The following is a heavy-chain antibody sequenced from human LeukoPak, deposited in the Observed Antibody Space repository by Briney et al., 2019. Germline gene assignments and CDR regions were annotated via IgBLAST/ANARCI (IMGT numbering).Heavy chain of an antibody. CDR3: AKDRVSYSSSWAFDY. CDR1: GFTFDDYA. J-gene: IGHJ4*02. D-gene: IGHD6-13*01. V-gene: IGHV3-9*03. Sequence: PGRSLRLSCAASGFTFDDYAMHWVRQAPGKGLEWVSGISWNSGSIGYADSVEGRFTISRDNAKNSLYLQMNSLRAEDMALYYCAKDRVSYSSSWAFDYWGQGTLVTVSS. CDR2: ISWNSGSI.